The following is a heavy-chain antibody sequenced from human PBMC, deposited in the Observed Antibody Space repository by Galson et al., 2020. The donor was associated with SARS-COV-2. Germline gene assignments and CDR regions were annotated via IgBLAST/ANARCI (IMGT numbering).Heavy chain of an antibody. J-gene: IGHJ3*01. V-gene: IGHV1-69*13. CDR2: IIPIFGTP. CDR3: AITKNWPDAFDL. Sequence: SVKVSCKASGGNFRSNSISWVRQAPGQGLEWLGRIIPIFGTPNYAQKFQGRVTITADESTTTAHMELSRLTSHDTAVYYCAITKNWPDAFDLWGQGTVVT. D-gene: IGHD1-1*01. CDR1: GGNFRSNS.